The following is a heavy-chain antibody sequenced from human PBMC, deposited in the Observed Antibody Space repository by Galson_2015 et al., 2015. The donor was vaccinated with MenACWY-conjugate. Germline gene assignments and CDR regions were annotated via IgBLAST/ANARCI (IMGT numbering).Heavy chain of an antibody. Sequence: SLRLSCAASGFTFRRFGMHWVRQAPGKGLEWMAVISYDGSNESYADSVKGRFTISRDNSKNTLYLQMNSLRADDTAVYCCAKDWSVPYSTISYYFYMDVWGQGTLVTVSS. D-gene: IGHD3-22*01. CDR1: GFTFRRFG. CDR3: AKDWSVPYSTISYYFYMDV. J-gene: IGHJ4*02. V-gene: IGHV3-30*18. CDR2: ISYDGSNE.